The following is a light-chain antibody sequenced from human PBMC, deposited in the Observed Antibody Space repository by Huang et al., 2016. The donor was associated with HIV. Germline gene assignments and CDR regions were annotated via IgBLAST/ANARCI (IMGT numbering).Light chain of an antibody. Sequence: VVLTPSPLYLSVTLVQPASISCRSSQSLIPSNGNTYLNWFQQRPGQSPRRLISQVSRRDSGVPDRFSGSGSGTDFTLKISRVEAEDVGVYYCMQGTHLFTFGGGTRVDIK. CDR3: MQGTHLFT. CDR1: QSLIPSNGNTY. CDR2: QVS. J-gene: IGKJ4*01. V-gene: IGKV2-30*02.